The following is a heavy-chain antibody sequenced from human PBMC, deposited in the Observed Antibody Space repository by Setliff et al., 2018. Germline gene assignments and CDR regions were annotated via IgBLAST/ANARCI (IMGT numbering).Heavy chain of an antibody. CDR2: ISPYKSDT. D-gene: IGHD2-2*01. Sequence: GASVKVSCKASGYSLINYGITWVRQAPGQGPEWMGWISPYKSDTNYAQKFQGRVSMTTDTSTRTAYMELRSLRSDDTAVYYCARAPLMVVVPPDAHRFDPWGQGTLVTVSS. CDR1: GYSLINYG. V-gene: IGHV1-18*01. CDR3: ARAPLMVVVPPDAHRFDP. J-gene: IGHJ5*02.